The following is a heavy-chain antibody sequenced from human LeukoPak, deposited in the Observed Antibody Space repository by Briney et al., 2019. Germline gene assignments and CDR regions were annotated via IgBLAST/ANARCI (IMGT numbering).Heavy chain of an antibody. CDR1: GGSISSYY. D-gene: IGHD4-11*01. V-gene: IGHV4-59*01. CDR3: ARGRVSSSTWYSTYYYYFYMDV. CDR2: VDDTGGT. J-gene: IGHJ6*03. Sequence: SETLSLTCTVSGGSISSYYWNWIRQPPGKGLEWIGYVDDTGGTNFNPSLNGRVSIARATSKNLFSLRLRSVTAADTAVYFCARGRVSSSTWYSTYYYYFYMDVWGKGTTVTVSS.